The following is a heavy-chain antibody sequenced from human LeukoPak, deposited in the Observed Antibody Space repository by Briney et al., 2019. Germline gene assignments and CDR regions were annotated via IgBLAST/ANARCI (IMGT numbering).Heavy chain of an antibody. Sequence: SETLSLTCTVSGGSISSYYWSWIRQPPGKGLEWIGYIYYSGSTNYNPSLKSRVTISVDTSKNQFSLKLSSVTAADTAVYYCARFRGVPPGYYYYYMDVWGKGTTVTVSS. J-gene: IGHJ6*03. V-gene: IGHV4-59*01. CDR1: GGSISSYY. D-gene: IGHD3-10*01. CDR2: IYYSGST. CDR3: ARFRGVPPGYYYYYMDV.